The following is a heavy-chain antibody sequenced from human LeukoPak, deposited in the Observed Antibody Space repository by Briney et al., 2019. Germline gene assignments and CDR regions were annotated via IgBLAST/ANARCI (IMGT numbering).Heavy chain of an antibody. D-gene: IGHD3-22*01. J-gene: IGHJ3*02. V-gene: IGHV3-9*01. CDR2: IRWNSGSI. CDR3: EKARGQWLYDAFDI. CDR1: GFTFDDYA. Sequence: ALRLSCAASGFTFDDYARHWVRQAPGKGLEWVSGIRWNSGSIGYADSVKGRFTISRDNAKNSLYLQMNSLIAEDTALYYCEKARGQWLYDAFDIWGQGTMVPVSS.